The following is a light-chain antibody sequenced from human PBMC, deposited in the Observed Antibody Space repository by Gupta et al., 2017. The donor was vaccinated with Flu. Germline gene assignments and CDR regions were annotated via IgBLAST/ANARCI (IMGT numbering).Light chain of an antibody. CDR3: QAWDSSTVV. V-gene: IGLV3-1*01. CDR1: KLGDKY. CDR2: KDS. Sequence: SYELTQPPSVSVSPGQTASITCSGDKLGDKYACWYQQKPGQSPVLVIYKDSKRPAGIPERFSGSNSGNTATLTISGTQAMDEADYYCQAWDSSTVVFGGGTKPTVL. J-gene: IGLJ2*01.